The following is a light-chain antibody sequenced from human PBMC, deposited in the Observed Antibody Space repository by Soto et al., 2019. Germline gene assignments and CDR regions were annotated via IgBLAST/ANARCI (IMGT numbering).Light chain of an antibody. J-gene: IGKJ5*01. Sequence: DIQMTQSPSTLSASVGDRVTITCRASQSISSWLAWYQQKPGKAPKLLIYDASSLESGVPSRFSGSGSGTDFTLTISRLEPEDFALYYCQHYVGGPTVTFGQGTRLEIK. CDR1: QSISSW. CDR3: QHYVGGPTVT. CDR2: DAS. V-gene: IGKV1-5*01.